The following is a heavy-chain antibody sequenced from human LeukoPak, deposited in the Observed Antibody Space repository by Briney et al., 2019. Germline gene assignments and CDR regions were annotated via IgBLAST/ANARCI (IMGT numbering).Heavy chain of an antibody. CDR2: IXSXXST. Sequence: GGSLRLXXAASGFTVXXXXXXXXXQXXXXXXXXXXXIXSXXSTYYADXVXGXFXXSXXXSKNTLYLQMNSLRAEDTAVYYCAREYRGSRRSDAFDIWGQGTMVTVSS. CDR3: AREYRGSRRSDAFDI. D-gene: IGHD3-10*01. CDR1: GFTVXXXX. V-gene: IGHV3-53*01. J-gene: IGHJ3*02.